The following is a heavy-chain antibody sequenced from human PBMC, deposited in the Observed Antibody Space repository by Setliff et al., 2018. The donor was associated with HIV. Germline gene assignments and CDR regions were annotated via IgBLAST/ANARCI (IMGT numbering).Heavy chain of an antibody. V-gene: IGHV4-39*07. J-gene: IGHJ4*02. CDR1: GGSISSSSYY. D-gene: IGHD3-22*01. Sequence: PSETLSLTCTVSGGSISSSSYYWSWIRQPPGKGLEWIGSIYYSGSTYYNPSLPSRVTISVDTSQNQFSLTLGSVTAVDTAVYYCARDLSYYDSSGYFRSKGAPNHFDYWGQGTLVTVSS. CDR2: IYYSGST. CDR3: ARDLSYYDSSGYFRSKGAPNHFDY.